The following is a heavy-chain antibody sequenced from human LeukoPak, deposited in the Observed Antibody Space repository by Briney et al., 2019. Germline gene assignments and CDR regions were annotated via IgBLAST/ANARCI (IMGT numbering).Heavy chain of an antibody. V-gene: IGHV3-7*01. CDR3: ARDVPYSGRGAYDI. CDR1: GFTFGNFW. Sequence: GGSLRLSCTASGFTFGNFWMNWVRQAPGKGLDFVAKIKQDGSEKDYADSVKGRFTISRDNAKNSVFLQLNSLRAEDTAVYYCARDVPYSGRGAYDISGQGTMVTVSS. CDR2: IKQDGSEK. J-gene: IGHJ3*02. D-gene: IGHD1-26*01.